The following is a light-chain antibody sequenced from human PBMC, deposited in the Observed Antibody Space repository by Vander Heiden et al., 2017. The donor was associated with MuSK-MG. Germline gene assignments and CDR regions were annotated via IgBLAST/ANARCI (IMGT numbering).Light chain of an antibody. CDR1: QSVLYTSNNKNY. J-gene: IGKJ2*01. Sequence: DIVMTQSPDSLAVSLGERATINCKSSQSVLYTSNNKNYLAWYKQKPGQPPKLFIYWASTRESGVPDRFTGSGSGTDFTLTISSLQAEDVAVYYCLQYFSFPYTLGQGTNLEI. CDR3: LQYFSFPYT. CDR2: WAS. V-gene: IGKV4-1*01.